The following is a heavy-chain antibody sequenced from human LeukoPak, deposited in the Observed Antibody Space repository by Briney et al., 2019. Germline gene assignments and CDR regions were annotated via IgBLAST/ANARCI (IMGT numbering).Heavy chain of an antibody. CDR2: IVVGSGNT. CDR1: GFTFTSSA. D-gene: IGHD3-22*01. J-gene: IGHJ4*02. CDR3: AAGGYYDSSGYSNYWDY. V-gene: IGHV1-58*02. Sequence: ASVKVSCKASGFTFTSSAMQWVRQARGQRLEWIGWIVVGSGNTNYAQKFQERVTITRDMSTSTAYMELSSLRSEDTAVYYCAAGGYYDSSGYSNYWDYWGQGTLVTVSS.